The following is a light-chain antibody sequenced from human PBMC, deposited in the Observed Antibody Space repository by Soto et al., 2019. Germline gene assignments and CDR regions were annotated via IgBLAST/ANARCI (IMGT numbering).Light chain of an antibody. CDR1: SNDIGGYNY. V-gene: IGLV2-8*01. J-gene: IGLJ1*01. CDR2: EVS. CDR3: KSYAGSNTYV. Sequence: QSVLTQPASVSGSPGQSITISCTGTSNDIGGYNYVSWLQQHPGEAPKLIIYEVSNRPSGVPDRFSGSKSGNTASLTVSGLQAADEADYFCKSYAGSNTYVFGSGTKVTVL.